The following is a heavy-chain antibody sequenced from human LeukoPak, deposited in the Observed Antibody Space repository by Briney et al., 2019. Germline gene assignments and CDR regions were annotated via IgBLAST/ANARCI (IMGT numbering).Heavy chain of an antibody. J-gene: IGHJ4*02. CDR3: AKGIDSSGYWADY. D-gene: IGHD3-22*01. V-gene: IGHV3-30*18. CDR1: GFTFTNYG. Sequence: GGSLRLSCAASGFTFTNYGMXXXXQAPGXGLEXXALISYDGSDKNYADSVKGRFTISRXXSKNALYMQMNSLRAEDTAVYYCAKGIDSSGYWADYWGQGTLVTVSS. CDR2: ISYDGSDK.